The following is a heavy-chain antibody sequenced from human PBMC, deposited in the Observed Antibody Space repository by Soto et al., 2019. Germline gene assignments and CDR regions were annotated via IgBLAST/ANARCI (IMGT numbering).Heavy chain of an antibody. V-gene: IGHV1-58*01. CDR2: IVVGSGNT. J-gene: IGHJ3*02. D-gene: IGHD2-15*01. CDR3: AAAGQLVAAWRAFDI. CDR1: GFTFTSSA. Sequence: ASVKVSCKASGFTFTSSAVQWVRQARGQRLEWIGWIVVGSGNTNYAQKFQERVTITRDMSTSTAYMELSSLRSEDTAVYYCAAAGQLVAAWRAFDIWGQGPMFTVSS.